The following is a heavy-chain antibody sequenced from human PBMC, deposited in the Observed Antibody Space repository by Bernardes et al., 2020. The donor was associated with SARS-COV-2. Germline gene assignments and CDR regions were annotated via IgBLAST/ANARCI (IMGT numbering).Heavy chain of an antibody. V-gene: IGHV3-11*06. D-gene: IGHD3-3*01. CDR2: ISSSSSYT. CDR3: ARTLVAYYDFWSGYYTGEGCFDY. J-gene: IGHJ4*02. Sequence: GGSLRLSCAASGFTFSDYYMSWIRQAPGKGLEWVSYISSSSSYTNYADSVKGRFTISRDNAKNSLYLQMNSLRAEDTAVYYCARTLVAYYDFWSGYYTGEGCFDYWGQGTLVTVSS. CDR1: GFTFSDYY.